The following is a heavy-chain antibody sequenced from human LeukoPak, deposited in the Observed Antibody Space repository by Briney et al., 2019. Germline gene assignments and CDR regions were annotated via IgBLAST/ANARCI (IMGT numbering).Heavy chain of an antibody. CDR2: INHSGST. J-gene: IGHJ6*03. CDR3: ASLRFLGWLFPSSSYMAV. D-gene: IGHD3-3*01. Sequence: SETLSLTCAVYGGSFSGYYWSWIRQPPGKGLEWIGEINHSGSTNYNPSLKSRVTISVDTSKNQFSLNLSSVTAAYTAVYYCASLRFLGWLFPSSSYMAVWAKGPRSPSP. CDR1: GGSFSGYY. V-gene: IGHV4-34*01.